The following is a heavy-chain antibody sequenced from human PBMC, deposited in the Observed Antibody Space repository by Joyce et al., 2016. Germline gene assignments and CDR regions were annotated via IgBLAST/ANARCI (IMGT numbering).Heavy chain of an antibody. Sequence: EVQLVEAGGALVQPGGSLRLSCAASGFTFSAYEIHWVSQTTGKGLEWVSAIGTAGDPYYAGSVKGRFTSSRENAKSSLFLQMNSLRAEDTAVYYCARERGGGMSAFDIWGQGTMVTVSS. D-gene: IGHD3-16*01. CDR1: GFTFSAYE. V-gene: IGHV3-13*05. CDR3: ARERGGGMSAFDI. J-gene: IGHJ3*02. CDR2: IGTAGDP.